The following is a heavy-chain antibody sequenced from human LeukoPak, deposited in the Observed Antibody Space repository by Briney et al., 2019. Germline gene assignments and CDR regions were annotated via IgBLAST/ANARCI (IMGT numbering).Heavy chain of an antibody. J-gene: IGHJ4*02. CDR2: IISDGNST. D-gene: IGHD1-14*01. CDR3: ARTHPAPGVIFDY. Sequence: SGGSLRLSCAASGFTFSSYWMHWVRQAPGKGLVWVSRIISDGNSTSYAAPVKGRFTISSDNAKNSLFLQMNSLRFEDTAVYYCARTHPAPGVIFDYWGQGALVTVSS. V-gene: IGHV3-74*01. CDR1: GFTFSSYW.